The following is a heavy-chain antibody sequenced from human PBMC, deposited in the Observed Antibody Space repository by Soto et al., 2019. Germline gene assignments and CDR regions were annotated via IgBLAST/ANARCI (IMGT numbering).Heavy chain of an antibody. CDR1: GFSFSSYA. D-gene: IGHD3-3*01. Sequence: QVQLVESGGGVVQPGRSLRLSCAASGFSFSSYAMHWVRQAPGKGLEWVAIISHDGNIKRYADFVEGRFIVFRDNYNNHLLLQMESLKTDDTAVYYCAKELAYGDFWRGLEYWGQGTLVTVAS. V-gene: IGHV3-30*18. CDR2: ISHDGNIK. J-gene: IGHJ4*02. CDR3: AKELAYGDFWRGLEY.